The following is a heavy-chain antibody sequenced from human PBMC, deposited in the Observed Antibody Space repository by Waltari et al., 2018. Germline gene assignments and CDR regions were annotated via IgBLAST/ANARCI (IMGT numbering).Heavy chain of an antibody. CDR1: GGSISSGDYY. CDR2: IDSSGST. D-gene: IGHD3-10*01. J-gene: IGHJ4*02. Sequence: QVQLQESGPGLVKPSQTLSLTCTVSGGSISSGDYYWSWIRQPPGKGLEWIGYIDSSGSTYYNPSLKSRVTISVDTSKNQFSLKLSSVTAADTAVYYCARVGRSYYGSGSYPFDYWGQGTLVTVSS. V-gene: IGHV4-30-4*08. CDR3: ARVGRSYYGSGSYPFDY.